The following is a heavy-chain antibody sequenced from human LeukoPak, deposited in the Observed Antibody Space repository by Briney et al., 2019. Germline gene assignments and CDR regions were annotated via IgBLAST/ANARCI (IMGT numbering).Heavy chain of an antibody. V-gene: IGHV4-34*01. Sequence: SETLSLTCAVYGGSFSGYYWSWIRQPPGKGLEWIGEINHSGSTNYNPSLKSRVTISVDTSKNQFSLKLSSVTAADTAVYYCAREASMAAAVDYWGQGTLVTVSS. CDR2: INHSGST. J-gene: IGHJ4*02. CDR3: AREASMAAAVDY. D-gene: IGHD6-13*01. CDR1: GGSFSGYY.